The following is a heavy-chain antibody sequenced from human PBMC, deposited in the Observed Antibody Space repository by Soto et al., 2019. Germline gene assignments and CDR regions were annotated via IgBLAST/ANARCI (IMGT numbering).Heavy chain of an antibody. J-gene: IGHJ6*02. D-gene: IGHD3-10*01. V-gene: IGHV3-30*18. CDR2: ISEDAETD. Sequence: GGSLRLSCVASGFTFSDFGMHWVRQGPGKGLEWLAVISEDAETDFHADSVKGRFTVSRDNFKETLYLQMNSLTTDDSGVYFCAKAPFRRPYYFYGMDFWGQGTTVTSP. CDR3: AKAPFRRPYYFYGMDF. CDR1: GFTFSDFG.